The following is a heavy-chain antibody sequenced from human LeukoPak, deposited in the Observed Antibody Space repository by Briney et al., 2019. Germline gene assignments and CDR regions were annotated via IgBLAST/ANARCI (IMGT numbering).Heavy chain of an antibody. CDR3: AVHYDFWSGYSVTAYYFDY. CDR1: GYAFFGYW. CDR2: IYPDDSRT. D-gene: IGHD3-3*01. J-gene: IGHJ4*02. Sequence: GESLKISCRGSGYAFFGYWIGWVRQMPGKSLEWMGIIYPDDSRTEYSPSFQGQVTMSADKSMSTAYLQWSSLKASDTAMYYCAVHYDFWSGYSVTAYYFDYWGQGTLVTVSS. V-gene: IGHV5-51*01.